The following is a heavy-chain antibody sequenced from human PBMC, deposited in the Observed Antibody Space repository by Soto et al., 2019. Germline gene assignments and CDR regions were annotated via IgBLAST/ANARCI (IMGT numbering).Heavy chain of an antibody. CDR2: ISGSGGST. Sequence: EVQLLESGGGLVQPGGSLRLSCAATGFTFSSYAMSWVRQAPGKGLEWVSAISGSGGSTYYADSVKGRFTISRDNSKNTLYLQMNSLRAEDTAVYYCAKARGLWFGESACDYWGQGTLVTVSS. CDR3: AKARGLWFGESACDY. V-gene: IGHV3-23*01. D-gene: IGHD3-10*01. CDR1: GFTFSSYA. J-gene: IGHJ4*02.